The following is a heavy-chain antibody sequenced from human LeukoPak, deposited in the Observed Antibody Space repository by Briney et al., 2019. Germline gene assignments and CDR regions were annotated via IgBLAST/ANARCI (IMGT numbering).Heavy chain of an antibody. CDR1: GGSISSDY. V-gene: IGHV4-59*01. CDR2: IYYSGST. J-gene: IGHJ4*02. Sequence: SETLSLTCTVSGGSISSDYWSWIRQPPGKGLEWIGYIYYSGSTNYNPSLKSRVTISVDTSKNQFSLKLSSVTAADTAVYYCARSSNYYDSSGSGYWGQGTLVTVSS. CDR3: ARSSNYYDSSGSGY. D-gene: IGHD3-22*01.